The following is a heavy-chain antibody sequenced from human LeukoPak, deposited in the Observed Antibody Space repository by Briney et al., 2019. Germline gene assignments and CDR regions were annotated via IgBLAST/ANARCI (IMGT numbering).Heavy chain of an antibody. Sequence: GGSLRLSCAASGFTFSSNTMTWVRQVSGKGLEWVSYISSSGSTIYYADSVKGRFTISRDNAKNSLYLQMNSLRAEDTAVYYCARDLGYGYGNWFDPWGQGTLVTVSS. CDR1: GFTFSSNT. CDR3: ARDLGYGYGNWFDP. CDR2: ISSSGSTI. V-gene: IGHV3-48*04. J-gene: IGHJ5*02. D-gene: IGHD5-18*01.